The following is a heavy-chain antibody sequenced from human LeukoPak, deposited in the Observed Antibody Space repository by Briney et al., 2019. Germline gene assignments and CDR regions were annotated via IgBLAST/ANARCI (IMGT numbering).Heavy chain of an antibody. CDR3: ARGAAKHDILTGPFDY. V-gene: IGHV4-59*01. Sequence: SETLSLTCTVSGGSISSYYWSWIRQPPGKGLEWIGYIYYSGSTNYNPSLKSRVTISVDTSKNQFSLKLSSVTAADTAVYYCARGAAKHDILTGPFDYWGQGTLVTVSS. CDR1: GGSISSYY. J-gene: IGHJ4*02. D-gene: IGHD3-9*01. CDR2: IYYSGST.